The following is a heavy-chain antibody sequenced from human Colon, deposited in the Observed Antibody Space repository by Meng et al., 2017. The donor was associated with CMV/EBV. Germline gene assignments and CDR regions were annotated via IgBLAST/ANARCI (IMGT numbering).Heavy chain of an antibody. CDR2: TYYGGST. Sequence: SETLSLTCTVSGGSVSSGSYYWGWIRHPPGKGLEWIGNTYYGGSTYYNPSLSSRVSISVDTSKDQFSLKLNSVTAADTAVYYCARGVHGRYCSGTCYPVDYWGQGTLVTVSS. D-gene: IGHD2-8*02. V-gene: IGHV4-39*07. J-gene: IGHJ4*02. CDR3: ARGVHGRYCSGTCYPVDY. CDR1: GGSVSSGSYY.